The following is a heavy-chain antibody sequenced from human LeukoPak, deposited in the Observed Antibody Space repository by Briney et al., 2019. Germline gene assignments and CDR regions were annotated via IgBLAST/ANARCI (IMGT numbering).Heavy chain of an antibody. CDR1: GYTFTSYY. J-gene: IGHJ5*02. CDR2: INPSGGST. CDR3: ARVSITMVRGVTENWFDP. D-gene: IGHD3-10*01. V-gene: IGHV1-46*01. Sequence: ASVKVSCKASGYTFTSYYMHWVRQAPGQGLEWMGIINPSGGSTSYAQKFQGRVTMTRDMSTSTVYMELSSLRSEDTAVYYCARVSITMVRGVTENWFDPWGQGTLVTVSS.